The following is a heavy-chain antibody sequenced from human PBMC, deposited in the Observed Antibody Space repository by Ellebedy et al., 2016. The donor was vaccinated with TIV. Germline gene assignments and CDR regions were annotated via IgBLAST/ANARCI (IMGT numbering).Heavy chain of an antibody. V-gene: IGHV3-7*03. D-gene: IGHD4-17*01. CDR3: ATDGSYGDYRSPAHAFVM. J-gene: IGHJ3*02. CDR2: INQDGSVM. Sequence: GGSLRLSCAASGFSFRSYWMSWIRQAPGKGLEWVSNINQDGSVMYYVDSVRGRFTISRDSAKASLYLEMNSLRAEDTAIYYCATDGSYGDYRSPAHAFVMWGQGTMVAVSS. CDR1: GFSFRSYW.